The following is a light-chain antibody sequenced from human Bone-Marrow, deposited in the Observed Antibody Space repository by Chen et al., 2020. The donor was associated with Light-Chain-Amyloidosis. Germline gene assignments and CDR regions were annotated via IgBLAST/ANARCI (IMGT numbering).Light chain of an antibody. J-gene: IGKJ4*01. CDR3: QQYSQFPFT. Sequence: DVPMIQSPSTLSASVGDSVTVTCRASKNIDVWVAWYQQRPREAPKVLIYKASTLQSGAPSRFSGSGSGTDFTLTIRAIQPDDFATYYCQQYSQFPFTFGAGTRVE. V-gene: IGKV1-5*03. CDR1: KNIDVW. CDR2: KAS.